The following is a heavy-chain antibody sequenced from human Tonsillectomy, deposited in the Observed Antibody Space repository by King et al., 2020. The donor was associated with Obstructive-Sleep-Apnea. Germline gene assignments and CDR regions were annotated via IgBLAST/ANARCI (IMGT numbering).Heavy chain of an antibody. J-gene: IGHJ4*02. CDR3: AKEISYSSSWYGFSYYFDY. CDR1: GFTFSSYG. V-gene: IGHV3-30*18. CDR2: ISYDGSNK. Sequence: VQLVESGGGVVQPGRSLRLSCAASGFTFSSYGMHWVRQAPGKGLEWVAVISYDGSNKYYADSVKGRFTISRDTSKNTLYLQMNSLRAEDTAVYYCAKEISYSSSWYGFSYYFDYWGQGTLVTVSS. D-gene: IGHD6-13*01.